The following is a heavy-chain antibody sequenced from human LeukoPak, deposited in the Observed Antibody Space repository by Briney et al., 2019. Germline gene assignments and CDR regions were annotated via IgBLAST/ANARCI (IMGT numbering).Heavy chain of an antibody. Sequence: GVSLRLSCAASGFTFINYAMSWVRQAPGKGLEWVSVIGKSGTTYYADSVKGRFTISRDNSKSTLYLQMNSLRAEDTAVYYCAKRDSTGLHYFDYWGQGTLVTVSS. J-gene: IGHJ4*02. CDR3: AKRDSTGLHYFDY. V-gene: IGHV3-23*01. D-gene: IGHD1-1*01. CDR1: GFTFINYA. CDR2: IGKSGTT.